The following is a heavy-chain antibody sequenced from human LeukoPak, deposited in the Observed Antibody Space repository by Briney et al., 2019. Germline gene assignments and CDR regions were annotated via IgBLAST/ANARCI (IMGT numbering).Heavy chain of an antibody. Sequence: SQTLSLTCAVYGGSFSGYYCSWIRQPPGKGLEWIGEINHSGSTNYNPSLKSRVTISVDTSKNPFSLKLSSVTAADTAVYYCAAVEMATAKVADYWGQGTLVTVSS. V-gene: IGHV4-34*01. CDR3: AAVEMATAKVADY. CDR2: INHSGST. D-gene: IGHD5-24*01. J-gene: IGHJ4*02. CDR1: GGSFSGYY.